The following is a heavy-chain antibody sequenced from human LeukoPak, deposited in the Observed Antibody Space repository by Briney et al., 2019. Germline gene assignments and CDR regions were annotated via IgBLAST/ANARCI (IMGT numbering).Heavy chain of an antibody. J-gene: IGHJ4*02. CDR3: ARGGIFGVVKTFDY. Sequence: GSLRLSCAASGFTFSSYWVSWVRQAPGKGLEWVANIKQDGSEKYYVDSVKGRFTISRDNAKNSLYLQMNSLRAEDTAVYYCARGGIFGVVKTFDYWGQGTLVTVSS. D-gene: IGHD3-3*01. CDR2: IKQDGSEK. CDR1: GFTFSSYW. V-gene: IGHV3-7*01.